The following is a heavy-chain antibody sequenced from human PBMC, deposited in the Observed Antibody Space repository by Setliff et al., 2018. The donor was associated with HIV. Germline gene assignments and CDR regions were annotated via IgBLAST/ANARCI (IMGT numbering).Heavy chain of an antibody. CDR1: GFTFNSYG. Sequence: GGSLRLSCAASGFTFNSYGMHWVRQAPGKGLEWVAFIRYDGSNKYYGDSVRGRFTISRDNVKNSLYLQMNSLRAEDTAVYYCARDRYSGSSTDYWGQGTLVTVSS. CDR3: ARDRYSGSSTDY. V-gene: IGHV3-30*02. J-gene: IGHJ4*02. CDR2: IRYDGSNK. D-gene: IGHD1-26*01.